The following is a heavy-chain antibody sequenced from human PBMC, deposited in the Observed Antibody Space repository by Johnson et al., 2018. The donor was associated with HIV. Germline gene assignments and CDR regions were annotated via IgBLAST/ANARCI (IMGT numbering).Heavy chain of an antibody. CDR1: GFTFSDYY. Sequence: QVQLVESGGGLVKPGGYLRLSYAASGFTFSDYYMSWIRQAPGKGLEWVSYISSSGSTIYYADSVKGRFTISRDNAKNSLYMQMNSLRAEDTAVYYCARAPYRSSWYEPDDAFDIWGQGTMVTVSS. V-gene: IGHV3-11*01. D-gene: IGHD6-13*01. CDR3: ARAPYRSSWYEPDDAFDI. CDR2: ISSSGSTI. J-gene: IGHJ3*02.